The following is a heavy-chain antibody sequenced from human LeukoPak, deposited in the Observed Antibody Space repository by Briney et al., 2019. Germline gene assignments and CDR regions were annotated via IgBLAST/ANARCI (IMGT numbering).Heavy chain of an antibody. CDR2: ISTNGNT. Sequence: SETLSLTGTVSGGSISSGSYYWSWIRQPAGKGLEWIGRISTNGNTNYNPSLKSRVTISVDTPKNQLSLKLSSVTAADTAVYYCARDVVGSGWVIDYWGQGTQVTVSS. CDR1: GGSISSGSYY. V-gene: IGHV4-61*02. D-gene: IGHD6-19*01. CDR3: ARDVVGSGWVIDY. J-gene: IGHJ4*02.